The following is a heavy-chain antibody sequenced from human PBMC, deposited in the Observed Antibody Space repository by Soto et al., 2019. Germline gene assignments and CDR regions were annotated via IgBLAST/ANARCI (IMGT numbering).Heavy chain of an antibody. CDR1: GFSLSTRGVG. J-gene: IGHJ3*02. CDR3: AHYFYILVDDAFDI. Sequence: QITLKESGPALVQPTQTLTLTCTFSGFSLSTRGVGVGWIRQPPGKALEWLALIYWDDDKRYSPSLKSRLTITKATSKNQVVLTMTNMDPVDTATYYCAHYFYILVDDAFDIWGQGTMVTVSS. V-gene: IGHV2-5*02. D-gene: IGHD2-8*02. CDR2: IYWDDDK.